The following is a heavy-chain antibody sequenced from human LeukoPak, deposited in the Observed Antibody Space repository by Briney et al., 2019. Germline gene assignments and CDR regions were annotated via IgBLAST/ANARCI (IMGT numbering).Heavy chain of an antibody. D-gene: IGHD1-26*01. CDR3: AKAKQVGATGYYYYGMDV. J-gene: IGHJ6*02. CDR1: GFTFSSYA. V-gene: IGHV3-23*01. CDR2: ISGSGGST. Sequence: GGSPRLSCAASGFTFSSYAMSWVRQAPGKGLEWVSAISGSGGSTYYADSVKGRFTISRDNSKNTLYLQMNSLRAEDTAVYYCAKAKQVGATGYYYYGMDVWGQGTTVTVSS.